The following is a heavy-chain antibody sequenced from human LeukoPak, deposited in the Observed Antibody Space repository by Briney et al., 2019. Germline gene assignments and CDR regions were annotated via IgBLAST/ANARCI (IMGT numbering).Heavy chain of an antibody. CDR1: SGSIKFSSYY. CDR2: IYYTGST. CDR3: ARDHLWSSGWHPRGWFDP. D-gene: IGHD6-19*01. Sequence: PSETLSLTCTVSSGSIKFSSYYWSWVRQPPGKGLEWIGSIYYTGSTYYNSSLKSRVTISVDTSKNQFSLKLSSVTAADTAVYYCARDHLWSSGWHPRGWFDPWGQGTLVTVSS. V-gene: IGHV4-39*02. J-gene: IGHJ5*02.